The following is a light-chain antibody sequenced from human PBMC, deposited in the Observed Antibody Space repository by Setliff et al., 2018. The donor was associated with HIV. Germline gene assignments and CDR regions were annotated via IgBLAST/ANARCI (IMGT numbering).Light chain of an antibody. V-gene: IGLV2-14*03. CDR3: TSSTTTSTYV. CDR2: DVS. J-gene: IGLJ1*01. CDR1: SSDVGAYKY. Sequence: QSALAQPASVSGSPGQSITISCTGTSSDVGAYKYVSWYQQHPGRAPKVIIYDVSYRPSGVSNRFSGSKSGNTASLTISGLRADEEADYYCTSSTTTSTYVFGTGTKVTVL.